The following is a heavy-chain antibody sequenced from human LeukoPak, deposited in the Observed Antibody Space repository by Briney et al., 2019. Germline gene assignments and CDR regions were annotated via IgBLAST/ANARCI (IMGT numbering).Heavy chain of an antibody. CDR2: TDSSSGSI. V-gene: IGHV3-48*01. CDR1: GFTFSSYA. J-gene: IGHJ6*03. Sequence: PGGSLRLSCAASGFTFSSYAMNWVRQAPGKGLEWLSFTDSSSGSIHYADSVKGRFTISRDNVKNSLHLQMNSLGAEDTAMYYCARDSRLSSSPNYYYYYMDVWGKGTTVTVSS. D-gene: IGHD6-6*01. CDR3: ARDSRLSSSPNYYYYYMDV.